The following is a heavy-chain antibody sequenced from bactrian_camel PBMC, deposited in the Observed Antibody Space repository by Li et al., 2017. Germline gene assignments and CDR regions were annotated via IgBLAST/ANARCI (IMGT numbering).Heavy chain of an antibody. Sequence: HVQLVESGGGSVQAGGSLRLSCAASGVPNGYSMGWFRQAPGEGREGVAAIFSTGRQKFVVDSVKERFTISEDIRENTMYLHMTNVNEEDSGMYFCAADRGWTIGWPLTEVDFRNWGRGTQVTVS. CDR1: GVPNGYS. V-gene: IGHV3S1*01. CDR2: IFSTGRQK. D-gene: IGHD4*01. J-gene: IGHJ4*01. CDR3: AADRGWTIGWPLTEVDFRN.